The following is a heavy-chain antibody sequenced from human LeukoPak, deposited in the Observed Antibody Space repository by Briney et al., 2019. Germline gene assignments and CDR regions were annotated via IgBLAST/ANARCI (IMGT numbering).Heavy chain of an antibody. J-gene: IGHJ4*02. D-gene: IGHD2-15*01. CDR2: IHDNGQT. V-gene: IGHV4-59*01. Sequence: SETLSLTCTVSGASITNSYWNWIRQPPGKGLDWIGYIHDNGQTTYNPSLQSRVTISVDTSKNQFSLRLTSVTAADTAVYYCARAPGCRGGKCYSFDCWGQGILVTVSS. CDR3: ARAPGCRGGKCYSFDC. CDR1: GASITNSY.